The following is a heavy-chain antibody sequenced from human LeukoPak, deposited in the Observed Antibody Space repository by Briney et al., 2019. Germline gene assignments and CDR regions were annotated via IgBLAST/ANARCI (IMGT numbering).Heavy chain of an antibody. J-gene: IGHJ3*02. D-gene: IGHD3-22*01. V-gene: IGHV3-7*03. CDR3: ARDFRYDSSGYKRAAFDI. CDR2: IRHDGSEK. Sequence: GGSLRLSCATSGFTLSTYWMSWVRQAPGKGPEWVANIRHDGSEKNYVDSVKGRFIISRDTNTLYLQMNSLRAEDTAVYYCARDFRYDSSGYKRAAFDIWGQGTMVTVSS. CDR1: GFTLSTYW.